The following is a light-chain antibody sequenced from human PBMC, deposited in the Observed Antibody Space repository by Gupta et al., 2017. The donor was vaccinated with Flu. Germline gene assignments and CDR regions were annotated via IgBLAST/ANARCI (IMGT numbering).Light chain of an antibody. CDR1: LSISNW. Sequence: DIQMTQSPSTLSASVGDKVTITCRASLSISNWLAWYQQKPGKAPKILINKASSSESAVPSTFNGSGTGTEFTLTISIRQPDHFATSYCQREDTVWITFGGGTELEIK. V-gene: IGKV1-5*03. J-gene: IGKJ4*01. CDR2: KAS. CDR3: QREDTVWIT.